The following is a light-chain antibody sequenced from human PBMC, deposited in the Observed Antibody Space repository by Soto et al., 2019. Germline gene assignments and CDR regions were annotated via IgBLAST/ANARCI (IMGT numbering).Light chain of an antibody. CDR2: YDS. Sequence: SSELTQPPSVSVAPGKTARITCGGNNIGSKSVHWYQQKPGQAPVLVIYYDSDRPSGIPERFSGSNSGNTATLTISRVEAGDEADCYCQVWDSSSDPYVFGTGTKVTVL. CDR3: QVWDSSSDPYV. CDR1: NIGSKS. J-gene: IGLJ1*01. V-gene: IGLV3-21*04.